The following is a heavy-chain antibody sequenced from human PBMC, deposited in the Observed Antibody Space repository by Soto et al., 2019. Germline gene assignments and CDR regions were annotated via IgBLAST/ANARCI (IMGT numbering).Heavy chain of an antibody. CDR2: IKSKTDGGTT. Sequence: GGSLRLSCAASGFTFSNAWMSWVRQAPGKGLEWVGRIKSKTDGGTTDYAAPVKGRFTISRDDSKNTLYLQMNSLKTEDTAVYYCTTDGSGYDYYYYYYMDVWAKGTTVTVSS. CDR3: TTDGSGYDYYYYYYMDV. D-gene: IGHD5-12*01. CDR1: GFTFSNAW. J-gene: IGHJ6*03. V-gene: IGHV3-15*01.